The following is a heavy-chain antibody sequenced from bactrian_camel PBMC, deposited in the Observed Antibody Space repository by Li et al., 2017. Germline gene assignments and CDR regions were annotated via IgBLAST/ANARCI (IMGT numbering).Heavy chain of an antibody. CDR1: GDTIGRYC. Sequence: VQLVESGGGLVQAGGSLRLSCVASGDTIGRYCMGWFRQIPDKEREGVAGIESDGSTSYADSVEGRFTISRDTTKNALYLQMNSLKPEDTAMYCCAASARVNCGLGEAGFGYWGQGTQVTVS. D-gene: IGHD7*01. CDR2: IESDGST. CDR3: AASARVNCGLGEAGFGY. J-gene: IGHJ6*01. V-gene: IGHV3S55*01.